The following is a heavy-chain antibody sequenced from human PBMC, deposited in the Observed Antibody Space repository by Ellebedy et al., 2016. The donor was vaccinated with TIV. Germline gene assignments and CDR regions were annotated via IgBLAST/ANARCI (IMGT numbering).Heavy chain of an antibody. CDR2: IFPGDSDT. J-gene: IGHJ5*02. CDR1: GSIFTNYW. V-gene: IGHV5-51*01. CDR3: ARVHDDPLGYFDP. Sequence: GESLKISCKGSGSIFTNYWIGWVRQMPGKGLEWMGIIFPGDSDTKYSPSFQGQVTMSVDKSISTAYLQWGSLKASDTAIYYCARVHDDPLGYFDPWGQGTLVSVSS. D-gene: IGHD5-12*01.